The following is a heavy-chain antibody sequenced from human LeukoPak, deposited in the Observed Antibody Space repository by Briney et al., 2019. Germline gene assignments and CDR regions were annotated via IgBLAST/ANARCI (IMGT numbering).Heavy chain of an antibody. Sequence: SVKVSCKASGGTFSSYAISWVRQAPGQGLEWMGVIIPIFGTANYAQKFQSRVTITADESTSTAYMELSSLRSEDTAVYYCARDRTVVTLSGSQTYYFDYWGQGTLVTVSS. CDR2: IIPIFGTA. CDR1: GGTFSSYA. D-gene: IGHD1-26*01. CDR3: ARDRTVVTLSGSQTYYFDY. V-gene: IGHV1-69*01. J-gene: IGHJ4*02.